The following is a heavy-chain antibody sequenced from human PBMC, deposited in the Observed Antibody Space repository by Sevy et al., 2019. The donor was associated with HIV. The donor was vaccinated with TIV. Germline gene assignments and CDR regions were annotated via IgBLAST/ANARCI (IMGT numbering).Heavy chain of an antibody. CDR1: GFTFSDYY. J-gene: IGHJ4*02. CDR3: ARDRLSYCGGDCYSEGGYFDY. Sequence: GGSLRLSCAASGFTFSDYYMSWIRQAPGKGLEWVSYISSSGSTIYYADSVKGRFTISRDNAKNSLYLQMNSLRAEDTAVYYCARDRLSYCGGDCYSEGGYFDYWGQGTLVTVSS. CDR2: ISSSGSTI. V-gene: IGHV3-11*01. D-gene: IGHD2-21*02.